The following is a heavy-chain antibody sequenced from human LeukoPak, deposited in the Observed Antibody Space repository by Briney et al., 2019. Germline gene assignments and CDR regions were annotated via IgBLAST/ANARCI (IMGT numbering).Heavy chain of an antibody. CDR1: GVSLSGYY. D-gene: IGHD3-10*01. V-gene: IGHV4-34*01. J-gene: IGHJ5*02. CDR3: ARAYYSTSWFPH. CDR2: INHSGRT. Sequence: SETLSLACAVSGVSLSGYYWGWIRQTPGKGLEWIGEINHSGRTNYNPSLKSRVAISADTSKNQFSLELRSVTAADTAVYYCARAYYSTSWFPHWGQGALVTVSS.